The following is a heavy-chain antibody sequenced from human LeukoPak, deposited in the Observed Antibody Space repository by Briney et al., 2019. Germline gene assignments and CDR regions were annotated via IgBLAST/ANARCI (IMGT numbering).Heavy chain of an antibody. V-gene: IGHV4-34*01. CDR2: INHSGST. D-gene: IGHD2-2*01. CDR3: ARGREYCSSTSCCYSYFDY. CDR1: GGSFSGYY. J-gene: IGHJ4*02. Sequence: SETLSLTCAVYGGSFSGYYWSWIRQPAGKGLEWIGEINHSGSTNYNPSLKSRVTISVDTSKNQFSLKLSSVTAADTAVYYCARGREYCSSTSCCYSYFDYWGQGTLVTVSS.